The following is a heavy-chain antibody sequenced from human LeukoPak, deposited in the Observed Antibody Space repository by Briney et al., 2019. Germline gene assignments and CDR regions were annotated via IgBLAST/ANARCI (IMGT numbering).Heavy chain of an antibody. CDR2: ISGNGGNT. D-gene: IGHD3-10*01. CDR3: ANGGSGSYKGVDS. V-gene: IGHV3-43*02. Sequence: GGSLRLSCATSGFTFDDYAMHWVRQAPGKGLEWVSLISGNGGNTYYADSVKGRFTISRDNSKNSLYLQMNNLRTEDTALYYCANGGSGSYKGVDSWGQGTLVTVSS. CDR1: GFTFDDYA. J-gene: IGHJ4*02.